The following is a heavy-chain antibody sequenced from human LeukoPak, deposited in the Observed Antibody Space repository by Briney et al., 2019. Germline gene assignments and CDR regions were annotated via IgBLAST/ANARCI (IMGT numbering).Heavy chain of an antibody. CDR1: GFTVIDNY. Sequence: GGSLRLSCAASGFTVIDNYMTWVRQAPGKGLEWVSAVTANAGDTYHADSVKGRFTISRDNTKNTLYLEMSSLRAEDTAVYYCAKGSSTSRPYFFDFWGQGTLVAVSS. V-gene: IGHV3-23*01. J-gene: IGHJ4*02. D-gene: IGHD2-2*01. CDR2: VTANAGDT. CDR3: AKGSSTSRPYFFDF.